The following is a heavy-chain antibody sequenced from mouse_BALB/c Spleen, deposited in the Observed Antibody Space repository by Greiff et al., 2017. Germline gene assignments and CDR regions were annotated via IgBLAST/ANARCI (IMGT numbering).Heavy chain of an antibody. V-gene: IGHV3-2*02. CDR3: ARDWSFAY. CDR1: GYSITSDYA. CDR2: ISYSGST. D-gene: IGHD4-1*01. Sequence: EVQLQQSGPGLVKPSQSLSLTCTVTGYSITSDYAWNWIRQFPGNKLEWMGYISYSGSTSYNPSLKSRISITRDTSKNQFFLQLNSVTTEDTATYYCARDWSFAYWGQGTLVTVSA. J-gene: IGHJ3*01.